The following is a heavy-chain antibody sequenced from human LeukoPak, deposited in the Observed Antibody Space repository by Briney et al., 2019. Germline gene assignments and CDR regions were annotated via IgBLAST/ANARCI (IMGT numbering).Heavy chain of an antibody. CDR3: ARGDILTGYPNWFDP. Sequence: PGGSLRLSCGASGFTFGTYWMHWVRQAPGKGLVWVSGINSDGGTTTYADSVKGRFTISRDNAKNSLYLQMNSLRAEDTALYYCARGDILTGYPNWFDPWGQGTLVTVSS. D-gene: IGHD3-9*01. CDR2: INSDGGTT. V-gene: IGHV3-74*01. CDR1: GFTFGTYW. J-gene: IGHJ5*02.